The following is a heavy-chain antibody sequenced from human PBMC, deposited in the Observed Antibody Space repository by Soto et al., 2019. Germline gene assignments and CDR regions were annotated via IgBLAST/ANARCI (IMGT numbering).Heavy chain of an antibody. V-gene: IGHV1-24*01. Sequence: RASVKVSCKVSGYTLTELSMHWVRQAPGKGLEWMGGFDPEDGETIYAQKFQGRVTMTEDTSTDTAYMELSSLRSEDTAVYYCATDSHDIGGSYYYYYYGMDVWGQGTTVTVSS. J-gene: IGHJ6*02. CDR2: FDPEDGET. CDR1: GYTLTELS. CDR3: ATDSHDIGGSYYYYYYGMDV. D-gene: IGHD2-15*01.